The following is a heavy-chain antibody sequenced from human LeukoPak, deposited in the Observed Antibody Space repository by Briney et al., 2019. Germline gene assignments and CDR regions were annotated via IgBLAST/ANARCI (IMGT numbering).Heavy chain of an antibody. CDR1: GITLSSYG. Sequence: PGGSLRLSCVVSGITLSSYGMSWVRQAPGKGLEWVAGISDRGGSTNYADSVKGRFTISRDNPKNTLYLQMNSLRFEDTAVYFCAKRGVVIRAVLVVGFHKEAYYFDSWGQGALVTVSS. D-gene: IGHD2-15*01. CDR2: ISDRGGST. V-gene: IGHV3-23*01. J-gene: IGHJ4*02. CDR3: AKRGVVIRAVLVVGFHKEAYYFDS.